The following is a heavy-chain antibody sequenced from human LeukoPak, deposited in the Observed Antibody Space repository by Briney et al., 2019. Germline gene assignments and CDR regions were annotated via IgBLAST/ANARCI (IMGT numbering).Heavy chain of an antibody. V-gene: IGHV3-23*01. CDR2: ISGSGGST. D-gene: IGHD4-17*01. CDR3: AKDSGDSPEYFQH. Sequence: PGGSLRLSCAASGFTFSSYAMSWVRQGPPPGMGLVSAISGSGGSTYYADSVKGRFTISKDNSKNTLYLQMNSLRAEDTAVYYCAKDSGDSPEYFQHWGQGTLVTVSS. CDR1: GFTFSSYA. J-gene: IGHJ1*01.